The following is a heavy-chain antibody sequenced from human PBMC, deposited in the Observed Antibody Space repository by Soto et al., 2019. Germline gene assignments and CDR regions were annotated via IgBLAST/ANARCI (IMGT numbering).Heavy chain of an antibody. Sequence: GGSLRLSCAASGFTFSSYAMSWVRQAPGKGLEWVSGISGSGGITYYADSVKGRFTISRENSKNTLYLQMNSLRAEDTAVYYCAKEGYCNNGVCYRVLDYWGQGTLVTVSS. J-gene: IGHJ4*02. V-gene: IGHV3-23*01. CDR1: GFTFSSYA. D-gene: IGHD2-8*01. CDR2: ISGSGGIT. CDR3: AKEGYCNNGVCYRVLDY.